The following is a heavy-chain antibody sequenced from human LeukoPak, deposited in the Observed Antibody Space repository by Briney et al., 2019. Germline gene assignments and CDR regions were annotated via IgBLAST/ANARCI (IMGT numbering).Heavy chain of an antibody. D-gene: IGHD4-17*01. Sequence: SETLSLTCTVSGGSISNKYWSWTRQPPGKGLEWIGSIYYSGSTYYNPSLESRVTMSVDTSKNQFSLKLRSVTAADTAVYYCARDSGTTGEVKFDPWGQGILVTVSS. J-gene: IGHJ5*02. CDR2: IYYSGST. CDR1: GGSISNKY. CDR3: ARDSGTTGEVKFDP. V-gene: IGHV4-59*12.